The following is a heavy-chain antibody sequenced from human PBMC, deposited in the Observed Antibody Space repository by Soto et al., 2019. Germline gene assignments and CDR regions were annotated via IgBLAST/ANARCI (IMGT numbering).Heavy chain of an antibody. CDR3: ARLEDSSGWSDYYYYYGMDV. CDR1: GVTFSSYG. CDR2: IWYDGSNK. J-gene: IGHJ6*02. D-gene: IGHD6-19*01. V-gene: IGHV3-33*01. Sequence: GGSLRLSCAASGVTFSSYGMHWVRQAPGKGLEWVAVIWYDGSNKYYADSVKGRFTISRDNSKDTLYLQMNSLRAEDTAVYYCARLEDSSGWSDYYYYYGMDVWGQGTTVTVSS.